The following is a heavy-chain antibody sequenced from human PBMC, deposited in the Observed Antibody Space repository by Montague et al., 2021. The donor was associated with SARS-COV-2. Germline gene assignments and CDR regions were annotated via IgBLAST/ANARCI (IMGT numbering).Heavy chain of an antibody. Sequence: SETLSLTCTVSGGSVSSSPYYWGWIRQPRGRGLEWVGSISYSGRTXFXXXXKXRLTISVDSSENQFSLRLGSVTAADTAVYYCASSCYYGSGTYVYNYYMDVWGKGTTVTVSS. CDR1: GGSVSSSPYY. CDR2: ISYSGRT. V-gene: IGHV4-39*01. CDR3: ASSCYYGSGTYVYNYYMDV. D-gene: IGHD3-10*01. J-gene: IGHJ6*03.